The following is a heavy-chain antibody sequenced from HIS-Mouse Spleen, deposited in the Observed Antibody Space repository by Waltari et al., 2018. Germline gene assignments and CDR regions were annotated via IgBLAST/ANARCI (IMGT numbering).Heavy chain of an antibody. CDR2: IYHSGST. CDR3: ASSEITIAAPSYYFDY. D-gene: IGHD6-6*01. Sequence: QVQLQESGPGLVKPSETLSLTCTVSGYSISSGSYWGWIRQPPGKGLEWIGSIYHSGSTYYNPSLKSRVTISVDTSKNQFSLKLSSVTAADTAVYYCASSEITIAAPSYYFDYWGQGTLVTVSS. J-gene: IGHJ4*02. V-gene: IGHV4-38-2*02. CDR1: GYSISSGSY.